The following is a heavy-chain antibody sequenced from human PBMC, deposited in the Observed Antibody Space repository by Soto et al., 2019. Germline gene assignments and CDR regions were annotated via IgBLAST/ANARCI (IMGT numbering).Heavy chain of an antibody. CDR3: AREGTYGPLTGYGGAVCGMGV. CDR2: SSAYHGKR. CDR1: GYTFTSYG. Sequence: QVQLVQSGAEVKKPGASVKASCKASGYTFTSYGISWVRQAPGQGLEWMGWSSAYHGKRNQAHKQQGRVTMATRKYMSTVYIERGRLRSDGTAVDSCAREGTYGPLTGYGGAVCGMGVGGPGTAVTVSS. D-gene: IGHD3-9*01. J-gene: IGHJ6*01. V-gene: IGHV1-18*01.